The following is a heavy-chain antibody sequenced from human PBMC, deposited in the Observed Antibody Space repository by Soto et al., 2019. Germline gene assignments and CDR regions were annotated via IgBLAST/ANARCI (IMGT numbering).Heavy chain of an antibody. CDR1: GLTFSSYG. J-gene: IGHJ4*02. CDR3: PKRGSGNIAGFEY. D-gene: IGHD3-3*01. CDR2: ISYDGSNK. V-gene: IGHV3-30*18. Sequence: GGSLRLSCAVSGLTFSSYGMHWVRQAPGKGMEWVAVISYDGSNKYYADSVKGRFTISRDNSKNTLYLQMNSLRAEDTAVYYCPKRGSGNIAGFEYWHQGALV.